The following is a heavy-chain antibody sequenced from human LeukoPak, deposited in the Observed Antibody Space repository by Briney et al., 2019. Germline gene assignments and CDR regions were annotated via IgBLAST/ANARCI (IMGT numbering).Heavy chain of an antibody. CDR1: GFPFYVYW. CDR3: AKEKTVAGWYFDL. CDR2: IKSDGSEE. V-gene: IGHV3-7*01. Sequence: GGSLRLSCVASGFPFYVYWMSWVCQGPGKGLEWVANIKSDGSEEYYADSVKGRLTVSRDNAKNSLFLQMNRLRVEDTAVYYCAKEKTVAGWYFDLWGRGTLVTVSS. J-gene: IGHJ2*01. D-gene: IGHD6-19*01.